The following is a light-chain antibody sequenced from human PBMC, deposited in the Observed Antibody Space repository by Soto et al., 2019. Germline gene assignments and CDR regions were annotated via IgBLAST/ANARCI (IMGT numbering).Light chain of an antibody. CDR3: QTWGTGIQV. CDR2: LNSDGSH. V-gene: IGLV4-69*01. Sequence: QAVLTQSPSASASLGASVKLTCTLSSGHSRYAIAWHQQQSEKGPRYLMKLNSDGSHNKGDGIPDRFSGSSSGAERYLTISSLQSEDEADYYCQTWGTGIQVFGGGTKLTVL. J-gene: IGLJ3*02. CDR1: SGHSRYA.